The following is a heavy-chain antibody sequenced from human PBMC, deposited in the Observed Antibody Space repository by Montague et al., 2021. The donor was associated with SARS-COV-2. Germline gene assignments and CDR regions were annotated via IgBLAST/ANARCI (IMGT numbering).Heavy chain of an antibody. CDR1: GFSLNTSGMC. V-gene: IGHV2-70*01. J-gene: IGHJ4*02. CDR2: IDWDEDQ. CDR3: ARSYGDYRDSYFDY. Sequence: VKPTQTLTLTCTFSGFSLNTSGMCVSWIRQPPGKALEWLALIDWDEDQYYSTSLKTRLTISKDTSKNQVVLTMTNMDPIDTATYYCARSYGDYRDSYFDYWGQGTLVTVPS. D-gene: IGHD4-17*01.